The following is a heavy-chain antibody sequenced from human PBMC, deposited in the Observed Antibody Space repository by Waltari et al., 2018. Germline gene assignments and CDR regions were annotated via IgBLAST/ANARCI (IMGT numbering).Heavy chain of an antibody. Sequence: QVQLQQWGAGLLKPSETLSLTCAVYGGSFSGYYWSWIRQPPGKGLEWIGEINHSGSTNYNPSLKGRVTISVDTSKNQFSLKLSSVTAADTAVYYCARGYGNVLRYFDWVDSRPWFDPWGQGTLVTVSS. CDR1: GGSFSGYY. J-gene: IGHJ5*02. CDR2: INHSGST. CDR3: ARGYGNVLRYFDWVDSRPWFDP. V-gene: IGHV4-34*01. D-gene: IGHD3-9*01.